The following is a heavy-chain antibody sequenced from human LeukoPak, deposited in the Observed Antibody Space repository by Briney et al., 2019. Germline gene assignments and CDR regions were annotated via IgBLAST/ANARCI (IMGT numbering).Heavy chain of an antibody. J-gene: IGHJ4*02. CDR3: ARQMGFGELRD. CDR2: IYHSGST. D-gene: IGHD3-10*01. Sequence: SETLSLTCAVSGGSISSGGYSWSWIRQPPGKGLEWIGYIYHSGSTYYNPSLKSRVTISVDTSKNQFSLKLSSVTAADTAVYYCARQMGFGELRDWGQGTLVTVPS. V-gene: IGHV4-30-2*01. CDR1: GGSISSGGYS.